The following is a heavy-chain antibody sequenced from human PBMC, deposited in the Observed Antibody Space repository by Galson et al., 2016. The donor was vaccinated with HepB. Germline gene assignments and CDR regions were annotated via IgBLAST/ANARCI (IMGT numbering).Heavy chain of an antibody. Sequence: SLRLSCAAPGFAFSTYGMHWVRQAPGKGLEWVAVIWYDGNNKYYPDSVKGRFTISRDNSKNMLYLQMNSLRVEDTAVYYCAKGLAYCSGTGCLGYRDSLGGGMDVWGQGTTVTVSS. V-gene: IGHV3-33*06. CDR3: AKGLAYCSGTGCLGYRDSLGGGMDV. D-gene: IGHD2-2*01. CDR1: GFAFSTYG. CDR2: IWYDGNNK. J-gene: IGHJ6*02.